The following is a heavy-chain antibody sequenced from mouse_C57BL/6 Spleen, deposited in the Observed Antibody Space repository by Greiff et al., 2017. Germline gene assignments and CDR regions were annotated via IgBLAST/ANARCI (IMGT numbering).Heavy chain of an antibody. CDR3: ARDLYYYGSSSAWFAY. CDR2: ISDGGSYT. J-gene: IGHJ3*01. V-gene: IGHV5-4*01. Sequence: EVKLMESGGGLVKPGGSLKLSCAASGFTFSSYAMSWVRQTPEKRLEWVATISDGGSYTYYPDNVKGRFTISRDNAKNNLYLQMSHLKSEDTAMYYCARDLYYYGSSSAWFAYWGQGTLVTVSA. D-gene: IGHD1-1*01. CDR1: GFTFSSYA.